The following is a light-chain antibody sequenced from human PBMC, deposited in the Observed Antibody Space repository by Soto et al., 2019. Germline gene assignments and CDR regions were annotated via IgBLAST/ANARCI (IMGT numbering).Light chain of an antibody. J-gene: IGLJ1*01. CDR3: CSYADTNTFV. CDR2: DVS. Sequence: QSVLTQPRSVSGSPGQSVTISCTGTSSDVGGYNYVSWYQQHSGKAPKLMIYDVSKRPSGVPDRFSGSKSGNTASLTISGLQAEDEAGYYCCSYADTNTFVFGTGTKVTVL. CDR1: SSDVGGYNY. V-gene: IGLV2-11*01.